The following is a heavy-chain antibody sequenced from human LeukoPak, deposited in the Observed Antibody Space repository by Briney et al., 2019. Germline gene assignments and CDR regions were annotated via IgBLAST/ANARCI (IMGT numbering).Heavy chain of an antibody. V-gene: IGHV4-4*07. D-gene: IGHD3-10*01. CDR3: ARYVVYGSGKYYFDY. CDR1: VGSMSSYY. CDR2: IHTSGTT. Sequence: SETLSLTCTVSVGSMSSYYWSFIRQSARTGVEWLGRIHTSGTTWYNPSLKSRVTISVATSENQFSLKLSSVTAADTAVYYCARYVVYGSGKYYFDYWGQGTLVTVSS. J-gene: IGHJ4*02.